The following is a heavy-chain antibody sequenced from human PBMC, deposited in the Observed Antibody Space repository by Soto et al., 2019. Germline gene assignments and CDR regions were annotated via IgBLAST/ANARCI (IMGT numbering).Heavy chain of an antibody. CDR2: IIPIFGPA. CDR1: GGTFSSHS. J-gene: IGHJ6*02. D-gene: IGHD1-1*01. CDR3: ATGSFTSTGGRIGYHYNAMDV. V-gene: IGHV1-69*13. Sequence: SVKVSCKSSGGTFSSHSINWVRQAPGQGLEWMGGIIPIFGPANFAKKFQGRVTITADESTTTAYMELSSLTSEDTAVYYCATGSFTSTGGRIGYHYNAMDVWGQGTTVTVSS.